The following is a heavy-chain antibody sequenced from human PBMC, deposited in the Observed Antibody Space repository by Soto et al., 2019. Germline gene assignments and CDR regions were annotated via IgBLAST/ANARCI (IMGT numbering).Heavy chain of an antibody. CDR3: AMGTMDV. Sequence: EVQLVESGGGSVQPGGSLRLSCAASGFSFRTYWMQWARQAPGKGLEWVSRINNDGSSTDYADSVKGRFTISRDNAKDTLYLQMNSLRAEDTATYYCAMGTMDVWGTGTTVTVSS. CDR2: INNDGSST. V-gene: IGHV3-74*01. CDR1: GFSFRTYW. D-gene: IGHD7-27*01. J-gene: IGHJ6*04.